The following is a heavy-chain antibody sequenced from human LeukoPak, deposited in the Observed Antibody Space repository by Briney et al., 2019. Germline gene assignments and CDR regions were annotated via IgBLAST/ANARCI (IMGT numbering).Heavy chain of an antibody. CDR3: ARLPDSYYYYGMGV. J-gene: IGHJ6*02. V-gene: IGHV4-34*01. CDR1: GGSFSGYY. Sequence: SETLSLTCAVYGGSFSGYYWSWIRQPPGKGLEWIGEINHSGSTNYNPSLKSRVTISVDTSKNQFSLKLSSVTAADTAVYYCARLPDSYYYYGMGVWGQGTTVTVSS. CDR2: INHSGST.